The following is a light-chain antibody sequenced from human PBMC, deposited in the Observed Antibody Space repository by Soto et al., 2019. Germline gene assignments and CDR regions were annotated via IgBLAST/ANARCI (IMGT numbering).Light chain of an antibody. CDR2: DAS. Sequence: EIVLTQSPATLSLSPGERATLSCRASQSVSSYLAWYQQKPGQAPRLLIYDASNRATGIPARFSGSGSGTDFTLTISSLQPEDVATYYCQQYNSMLSFGGGTEVEIK. J-gene: IGKJ4*01. CDR1: QSVSSY. V-gene: IGKV3-11*01. CDR3: QQYNSMLS.